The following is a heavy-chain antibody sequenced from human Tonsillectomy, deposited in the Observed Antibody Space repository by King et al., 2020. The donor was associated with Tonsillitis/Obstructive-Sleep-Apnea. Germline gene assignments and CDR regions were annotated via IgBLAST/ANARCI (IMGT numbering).Heavy chain of an antibody. Sequence: QLVQSGGGLVQPGGSLRLSCAASGFSFDDYAMHWGRLAPGKGLEWVSGISWNSVSIEYADSVQGRFTISRDKAKNSLYLQMNSLRPEDTALYYCAKGHPAEAEDWFDPWGQGTLVTVSS. CDR2: ISWNSVSI. CDR1: GFSFDDYA. V-gene: IGHV3-9*01. CDR3: AKGHPAEAEDWFDP. D-gene: IGHD6-13*01. J-gene: IGHJ5*02.